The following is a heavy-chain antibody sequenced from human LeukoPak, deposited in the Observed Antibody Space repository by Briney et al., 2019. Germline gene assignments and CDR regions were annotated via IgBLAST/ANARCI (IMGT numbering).Heavy chain of an antibody. CDR2: VYSSRST. Sequence: SETLSFTGTVSGGSISSGSCDWSWLRQPAGRGLEWIGRVYSSRSTDYNPAIDSRLSVSVDTSKIQSSLRLSSVTAADTAVYYCARGEKYRSGYTVTELGSGYFDYWGQGTLVTVSS. CDR3: ARGEKYRSGYTVTELGSGYFDY. D-gene: IGHD5-18*01. V-gene: IGHV4-61*10. CDR1: GGSISSGSCD. J-gene: IGHJ4*02.